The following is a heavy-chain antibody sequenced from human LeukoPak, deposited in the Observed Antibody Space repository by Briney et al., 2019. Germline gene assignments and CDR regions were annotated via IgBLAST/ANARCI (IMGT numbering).Heavy chain of an antibody. CDR2: IKPHSGDT. J-gene: IGHJ5*02. D-gene: IGHD2-8*01. CDR1: GYTFTDHY. CDR3: GREGYFIKGVCYYWFDP. V-gene: IGHV1-2*04. Sequence: ASVKVSCKASGYTFTDHYIHWLRQAPGQGLEWMGWIKPHSGDTNYAQKFQGWVTMTRDTSISTAYMEIRRRRCDDWAVYNCGREGYFIKGVCYYWFDPWGQGTLVTVSS.